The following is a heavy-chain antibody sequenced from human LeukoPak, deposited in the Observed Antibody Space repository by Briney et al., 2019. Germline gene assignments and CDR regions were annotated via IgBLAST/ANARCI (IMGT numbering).Heavy chain of an antibody. CDR1: GGSISSYY. D-gene: IGHD2-2*01. Sequence: SETLSLTCTVSGGSISSYYWSWIRQPPGKGLEWIGYIYYSGSTYYNPSLKSRVTISVDTSKNQFSLKLSSVTAADTAVYYCASIVVVPAANADYWGQGTLVTVSS. CDR3: ASIVVVPAANADY. J-gene: IGHJ4*02. CDR2: IYYSGST. V-gene: IGHV4-59*12.